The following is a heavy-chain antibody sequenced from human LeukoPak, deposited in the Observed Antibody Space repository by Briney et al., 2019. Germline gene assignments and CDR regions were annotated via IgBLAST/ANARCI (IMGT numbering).Heavy chain of an antibody. CDR2: ISGYNGKT. D-gene: IGHD1-26*01. CDR3: ARAGAVVGNWFDP. V-gene: IGHV1-18*01. J-gene: IGHJ5*02. Sequence: PWASVKVSCKASGGTFSSYAITWVRQAPGQGLEWMGWISGYNGKTKYAQKLQDRVTMTTDTSTTTAYMELRSLTSDDTAVYYCARAGAVVGNWFDPWGQGTLVTVSS. CDR1: GGTFSSYA.